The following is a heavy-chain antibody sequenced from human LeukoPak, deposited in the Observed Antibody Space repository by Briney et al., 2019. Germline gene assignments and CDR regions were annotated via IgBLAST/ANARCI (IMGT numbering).Heavy chain of an antibody. D-gene: IGHD3-22*01. CDR1: GLTFTNYW. CDR2: ISSSSSYI. Sequence: PGGSLRLSCAASGLTFTNYWMNWVRQAPGKGLEWVSSISSSSSYIYYADSVKGRFTISRDNAKNSLYLQMNSLRAEDTAVYYCARADDSSGYYGGGHFDYWGQGTLVTVSS. V-gene: IGHV3-21*01. CDR3: ARADDSSGYYGGGHFDY. J-gene: IGHJ4*02.